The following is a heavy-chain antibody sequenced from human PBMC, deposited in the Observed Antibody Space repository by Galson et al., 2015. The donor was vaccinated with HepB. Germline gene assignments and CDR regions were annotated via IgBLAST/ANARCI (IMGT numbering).Heavy chain of an antibody. D-gene: IGHD3-22*01. CDR2: ISYDGSNK. V-gene: IGHV3-30*04. CDR3: AMGGDDSSGSGPDY. J-gene: IGHJ4*02. Sequence: SLRLSCAASGFTFSSYAMHWVRQAPGKGLEWVAVISYDGSNKYYADSVKGRFTISRDNSKNTLYLQMNSLRAEDTAVYYCAMGGDDSSGSGPDYWGQGTLVTVSS. CDR1: GFTFSSYA.